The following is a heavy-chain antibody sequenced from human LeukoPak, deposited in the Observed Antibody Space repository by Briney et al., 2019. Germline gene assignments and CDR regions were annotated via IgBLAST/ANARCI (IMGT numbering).Heavy chain of an antibody. Sequence: SQTLSLTCTVSGGSISSGRYYWSWIRQPAGKGLEWIGRIYTSGSTNYNPSLKSRVTISVDTSKNQFSLKLSSVTAADTAVYYCARDAPRYCSSTSCYPDYWGQGTLVTVSS. CDR3: ARDAPRYCSSTSCYPDY. V-gene: IGHV4-61*02. CDR2: IYTSGST. CDR1: GGSISSGRYY. J-gene: IGHJ4*02. D-gene: IGHD2-2*01.